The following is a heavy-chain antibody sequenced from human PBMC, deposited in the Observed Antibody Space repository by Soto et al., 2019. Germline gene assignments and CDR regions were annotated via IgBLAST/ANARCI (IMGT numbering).Heavy chain of an antibody. V-gene: IGHV5-10-1*01. CDR3: AREDGAGYNYAMDV. D-gene: IGHD6-19*01. J-gene: IGHJ6*02. CDR1: GYRFTSYW. CDR2: IDPSDSHT. Sequence: PGESLKISCKGSGYRFTSYWISWVRQMPGKGLEWMGRIDPSDSHTNYSPSSEGHVTISADKSISTAYLQWSSLKASDTAMYYCAREDGAGYNYAMDVWGQGTTVTVSS.